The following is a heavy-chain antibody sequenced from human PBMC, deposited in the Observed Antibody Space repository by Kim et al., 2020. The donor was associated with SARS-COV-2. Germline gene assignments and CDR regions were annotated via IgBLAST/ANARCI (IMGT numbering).Heavy chain of an antibody. CDR1: GFTFTAYN. Sequence: ASVKVSCKTSGFTFTAYNIHWVRQAPGQGLEWMGGIDVKGNESKYSQKFQGRVSMTRDTSITTAYMEVTRLTSDDTAVYYCARVYCSADSCFFDPWGQGTLVTVSS. CDR3: ARVYCSADSCFFDP. V-gene: IGHV1-2*02. J-gene: IGHJ5*02. CDR2: IDVKGNES. D-gene: IGHD2-15*01.